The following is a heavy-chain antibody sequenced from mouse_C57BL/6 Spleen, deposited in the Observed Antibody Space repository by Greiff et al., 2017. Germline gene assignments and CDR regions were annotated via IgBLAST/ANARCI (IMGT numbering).Heavy chain of an antibody. D-gene: IGHD4-1*01. CDR1: GFSLSTSGMG. CDR3: ARSATGTDYFDY. CDR2: IYWDDDK. V-gene: IGHV8-12*01. J-gene: IGHJ2*01. Sequence: QVPLKVSGPGILQSSQTLSLTCSFSGFSLSTSGMGVSWLRQPSGQGLVWLANIYWDDDKRYNPSLESRLTISQDTSRNQVFRKITSVDTADTATDYCARSATGTDYFDYWGQGTTLTVSS.